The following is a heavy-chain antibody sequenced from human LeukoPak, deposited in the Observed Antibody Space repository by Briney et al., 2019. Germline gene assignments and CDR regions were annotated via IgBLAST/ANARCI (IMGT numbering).Heavy chain of an antibody. CDR1: GFTFNSYA. D-gene: IGHD3-22*01. V-gene: IGHV3-23*01. CDR2: ISGSGGTT. J-gene: IGHJ5*02. CDR3: AKGVVDYYDSSGYYPSDL. Sequence: QSGGSLRLSCAGFGFTFNSYAITWVRQAPGKGLKWVSGISGSGGTTYYADSVKGRFTISRDNFNNTLYLQMNSMRVEDTALYFCAKGVVDYYDSSGYYPSDLWGQGTLVTVSS.